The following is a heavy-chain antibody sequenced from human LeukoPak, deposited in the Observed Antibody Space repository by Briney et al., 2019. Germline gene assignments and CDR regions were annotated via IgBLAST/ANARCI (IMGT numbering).Heavy chain of an antibody. D-gene: IGHD3-22*01. CDR2: IYHSGST. Sequence: PSETLSLTCTVSGYSISSGYYWGWIRQPPGKGLEWIGTIYHSGSTYYNPSLKSRVTISVDTSKNQFSLKLSSVTAADTAVYYCAREDYDSSVYEILHYWGQGTLVTVSS. J-gene: IGHJ4*02. V-gene: IGHV4-38-2*02. CDR1: GYSISSGYY. CDR3: AREDYDSSVYEILHY.